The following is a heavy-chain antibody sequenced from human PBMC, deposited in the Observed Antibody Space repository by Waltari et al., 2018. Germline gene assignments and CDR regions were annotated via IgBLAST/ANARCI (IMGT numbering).Heavy chain of an antibody. Sequence: QVQLQQWGAGLLKPSETLSLTCAVYGGSFSGYYWRWIRQPPGKGLEWIGEINHSGSTNYNPSLKSRVTISVDTSKNQFSLKLSSVTAADTAVYYCAILGAKRRGGDAPWGQGTLVTVSS. CDR2: INHSGST. CDR3: AILGAKRRGGDAP. J-gene: IGHJ5*02. D-gene: IGHD2-21*02. V-gene: IGHV4-34*01. CDR1: GGSFSGYY.